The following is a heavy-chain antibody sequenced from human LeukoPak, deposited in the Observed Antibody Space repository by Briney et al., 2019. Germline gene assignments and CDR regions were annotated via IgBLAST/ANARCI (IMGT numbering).Heavy chain of an antibody. CDR3: AKDRSAIDPFYFDL. CDR2: ISGSGQKT. V-gene: IGHV3-23*01. D-gene: IGHD6-25*01. J-gene: IGHJ4*01. Sequence: PGGSLRISCAASGFTFSNCAMNWVRQTPGKGLEWVSGISGSGQKTFYADSVKGRFTISRDNVKQMVFLQMDNVRAGDTAIYYCAKDRSAIDPFYFDLWGHGILVPVSS. CDR1: GFTFSNCA.